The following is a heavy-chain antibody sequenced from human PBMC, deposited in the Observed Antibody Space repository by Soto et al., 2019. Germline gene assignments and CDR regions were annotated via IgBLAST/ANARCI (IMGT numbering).Heavy chain of an antibody. V-gene: IGHV1-69*12. J-gene: IGHJ6*02. CDR1: GGTFSSYA. CDR2: ITPIFGTA. D-gene: IGHD5-12*01. Sequence: QVQLVQSGAEVKKPGSSVKVSCKASGGTFSSYAISLVRQAPGQGLEWMGGITPIFGTANYAQKFQGRVTITADESTSTAYMELSSLRSEDTAVYYCARSAEMATMGHYYYGMDVWGQGTTVTVSS. CDR3: ARSAEMATMGHYYYGMDV.